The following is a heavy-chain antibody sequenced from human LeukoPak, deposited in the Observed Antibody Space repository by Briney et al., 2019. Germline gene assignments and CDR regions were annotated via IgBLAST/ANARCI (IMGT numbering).Heavy chain of an antibody. V-gene: IGHV1-2*02. CDR2: INPNSGGT. CDR3: ARVSCGYNCHYGMDV. Sequence: ASVKVSFKASGYTFTGYYMHWVRHAPGQGLEWMGWINPNSGGTNYAQKFQGRVTMTRDTSISTAYMELSRLRSDDTALYYCARVSCGYNCHYGMDVWGQGTTVTVSS. D-gene: IGHD5-18*01. J-gene: IGHJ6*02. CDR1: GYTFTGYY.